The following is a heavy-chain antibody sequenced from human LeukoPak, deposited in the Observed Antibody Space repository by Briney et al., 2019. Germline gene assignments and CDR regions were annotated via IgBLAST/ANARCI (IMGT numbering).Heavy chain of an antibody. J-gene: IGHJ3*02. D-gene: IGHD3-22*01. CDR2: TYTGGNS. CDR1: GFTVSSNY. Sequence: PGGSLRLSCAASGFTVSSNYMNWVRQAPGKGLEWVSVTYTGGNSYYADSVKGRFIISRDISKNTLCLQMNSLRAEDSALYYCARGGRGSAAVVAPRSFDIWGQGTMVTVSS. V-gene: IGHV3-53*01. CDR3: ARGGRGSAAVVAPRSFDI.